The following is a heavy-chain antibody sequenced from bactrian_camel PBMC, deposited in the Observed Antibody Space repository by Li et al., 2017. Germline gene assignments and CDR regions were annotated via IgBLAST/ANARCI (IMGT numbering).Heavy chain of an antibody. CDR1: GFRYSTYC. D-gene: IGHD4*01. J-gene: IGHJ4*01. CDR2: IAKDGRT. Sequence: LSCGVSGFRYSTYCVGWSRQAPGQGREAVAEIAKDGRTLYADSVKGRFTISQDKSKNTVYLQMDSLKPEDTAMYYCAAVTPGGRVCVASMPPFAKLRGQGTQVTVS. V-gene: IGHV3S9*01. CDR3: AAVTPGGRVCVASMPPFAKL.